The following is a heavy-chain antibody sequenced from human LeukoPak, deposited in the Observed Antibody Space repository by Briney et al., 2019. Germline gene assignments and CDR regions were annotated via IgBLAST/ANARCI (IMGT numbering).Heavy chain of an antibody. J-gene: IGHJ4*02. CDR2: ISGRSGTT. V-gene: IGHV3-23*01. D-gene: IGHD3-9*01. CDR3: AKEYYDILTSYYPTPFDY. Sequence: PGGSLRLSCAASEFTFNNYAMSWVRQAPGKGLEWVSTISGRSGTTYYADFVKGRFTISRDKSKNTLYLQMNSLRAEDTAVYYCAKEYYDILTSYYPTPFDYWGQGTLVTVSS. CDR1: EFTFNNYA.